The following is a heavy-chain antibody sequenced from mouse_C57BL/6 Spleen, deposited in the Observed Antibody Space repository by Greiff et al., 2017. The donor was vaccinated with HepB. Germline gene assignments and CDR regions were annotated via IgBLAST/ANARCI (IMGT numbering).Heavy chain of an antibody. CDR1: GYTFTDYE. CDR2: IDPETGGT. Sequence: QVQLQQSGAELVRPGASVTLSCKASGYTFTDYEMHWVKQTPVHGLEWIGAIDPETGGTAYNQKFKGKAILTADKSSSTAYMELRSLTSEDSAVYYCTGYDYDPYYYARDYWGQGTSVTVSS. V-gene: IGHV1-15*01. J-gene: IGHJ4*01. D-gene: IGHD2-4*01. CDR3: TGYDYDPYYYARDY.